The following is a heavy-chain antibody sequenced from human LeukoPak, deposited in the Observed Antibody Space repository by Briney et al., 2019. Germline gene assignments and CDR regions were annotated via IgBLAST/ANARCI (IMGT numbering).Heavy chain of an antibody. Sequence: PGRSLRLSCAASGFTFTTFPMHWVRQAPGQGLQWVAVIGNDGYNKYYSDSVRGRFTISRDNSKNTLSLQMDSLTTEDTAVYYCARGAGTTVYYIDVWGKGTTVTVSS. CDR3: ARGAGTTVYYIDV. J-gene: IGHJ6*03. CDR2: IGNDGYNK. V-gene: IGHV3-30*01. D-gene: IGHD1-7*01. CDR1: GFTFTTFP.